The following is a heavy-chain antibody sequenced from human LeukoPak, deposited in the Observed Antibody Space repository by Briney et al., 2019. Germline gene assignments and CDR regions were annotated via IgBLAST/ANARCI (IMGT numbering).Heavy chain of an antibody. J-gene: IGHJ4*02. CDR2: ISYSGGT. Sequence: PSETLSLTCTVSGDSISTYQWSWIRQPPGKGLEWIGYISYSGGTMYNPSLRSRVTISIDTSKNQFSLKLSSVTAADTAVYYCAGVGRGDHTWGSYSFDYWGQGALVTVSS. D-gene: IGHD3-16*01. CDR1: GDSISTYQ. V-gene: IGHV4-59*01. CDR3: AGVGRGDHTWGSYSFDY.